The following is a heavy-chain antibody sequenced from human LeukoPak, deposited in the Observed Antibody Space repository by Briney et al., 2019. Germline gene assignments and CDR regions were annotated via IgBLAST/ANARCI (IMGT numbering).Heavy chain of an antibody. CDR1: GFTFSSYS. V-gene: IGHV3-21*01. CDR3: ARGPSYYDFWSGYWNYYYMDV. J-gene: IGHJ6*03. CDR2: ISSSSSYI. D-gene: IGHD3-3*01. Sequence: GGSLRLSFAASGFTFSSYSMNWVRQAPGKGLEWVSSISSSSSYIYYADSVKGRFTISRDNAKNSLYLQMNSLRAEDTAVYYCARGPSYYDFWSGYWNYYYMDVWGKGTTVTVSS.